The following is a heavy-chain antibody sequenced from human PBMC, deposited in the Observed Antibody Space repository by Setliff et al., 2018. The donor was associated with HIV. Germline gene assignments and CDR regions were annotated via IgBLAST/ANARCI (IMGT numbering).Heavy chain of an antibody. V-gene: IGHV4-59*01. J-gene: IGHJ4*02. CDR2: IYHSGST. CDR3: ARSPGVDTNMAFDY. CDR1: GGSIINYF. D-gene: IGHD5-18*01. Sequence: SETLSLTCTVSGGSIINYFWSWSRLPPGKRLEWIGYIYHSGSTDYNPSLKSRVTISVDTSKSQVSLKLSSVTAADTAVYYCARSPGVDTNMAFDYWGRGTLVTVSS.